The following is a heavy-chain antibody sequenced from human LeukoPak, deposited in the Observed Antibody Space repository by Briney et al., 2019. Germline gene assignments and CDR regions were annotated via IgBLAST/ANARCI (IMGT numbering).Heavy chain of an antibody. CDR3: ARAPYYYDSSGYSYNCFDP. D-gene: IGHD3-22*01. J-gene: IGHJ5*02. V-gene: IGHV1-2*02. CDR1: VYTFTGYY. Sequence: ASVKVSCKASVYTFTGYYMHWVRQAPGQGLEWMGWINPNSGGTNYAQKFQGRVTMTRDTSISTAYMELSRLRSDDTAVYYCARAPYYYDSSGYSYNCFDPWGQGTLVTVSS. CDR2: INPNSGGT.